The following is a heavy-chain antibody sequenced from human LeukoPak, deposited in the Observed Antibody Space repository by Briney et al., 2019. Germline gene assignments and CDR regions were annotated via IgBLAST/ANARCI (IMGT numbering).Heavy chain of an antibody. CDR2: ISAYNGNT. V-gene: IGHV1-18*01. CDR3: ARLRDSRDVYFDY. J-gene: IGHJ4*02. CDR1: GGTFSSYA. D-gene: IGHD6-13*01. Sequence: ASVKVSCKASGGTFSSYAISWVRQAPGQGLEWMGWISAYNGNTNYAQKLQGRVTMTTATSTSTAYMELRSLRSDDTAVYYCARLRDSRDVYFDYWGQGTLVTVSS.